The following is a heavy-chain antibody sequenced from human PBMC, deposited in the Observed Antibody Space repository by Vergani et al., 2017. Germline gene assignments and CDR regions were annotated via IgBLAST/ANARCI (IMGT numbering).Heavy chain of an antibody. V-gene: IGHV1-58*02. CDR2: IVVGSGNT. CDR1: GFTFTSSA. J-gene: IGHJ6*02. Sequence: QLVQSGAAVKKPGTSVKVSCKASGFTFTSSAMQWVRQARGQRLEWIGWIVVGSGNTNYAQKFQERVTITRDMSTSTAYMELSSLRSEDTAVYYCAAARRGDYYGMDVWGQGTTVTVSS. D-gene: IGHD3-10*01. CDR3: AAARRGDYYGMDV.